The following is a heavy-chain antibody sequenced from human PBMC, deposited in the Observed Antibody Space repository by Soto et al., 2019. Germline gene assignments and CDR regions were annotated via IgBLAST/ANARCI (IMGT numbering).Heavy chain of an antibody. Sequence: GGSLRLSCAASGFIFSDYVMHCVRQTSGKGLEWLAVLSYDGRNKYYADSVKGRFTISRDNSKNTLYLQMNSLRAEDTAAYYCAKDADHYAWGTYRYPAYWAQGAFVTVSS. J-gene: IGHJ4*02. CDR2: LSYDGRNK. CDR1: GFIFSDYV. D-gene: IGHD3-16*02. CDR3: AKDADHYAWGTYRYPAY. V-gene: IGHV3-30*18.